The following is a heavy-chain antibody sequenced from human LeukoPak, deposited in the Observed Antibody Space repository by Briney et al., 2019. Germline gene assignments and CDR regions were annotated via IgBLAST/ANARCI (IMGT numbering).Heavy chain of an antibody. CDR2: ISYDGSNK. V-gene: IGHV3-30*18. Sequence: PGGSLRLSCAASGFTFSSYGMHWVRQAPGKGLEWVAVISYDGSNKYYADSVKGRFTISRDNSKNTLYLQMNSLRAEDTAVYYCAKVPLIAVAGTRVGYFQHWGQGTLVTVSS. CDR3: AKVPLIAVAGTRVGYFQH. J-gene: IGHJ1*01. D-gene: IGHD6-19*01. CDR1: GFTFSSYG.